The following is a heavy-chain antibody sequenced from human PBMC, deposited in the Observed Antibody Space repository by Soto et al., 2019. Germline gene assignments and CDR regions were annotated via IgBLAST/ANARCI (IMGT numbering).Heavy chain of an antibody. CDR3: AKDMRGGSSSSRYYYGLDV. Sequence: GGSLRLSCAASGFTFDDYAMHWVRQAPGKGLEWVSGISWNSGTIVYADSVKGRFTISRDNAKNSLYLQMNSLRGEDTALYYCAKDMRGGSSSSRYYYGLDVWGQGTTVPVS. CDR2: ISWNSGTI. D-gene: IGHD6-13*01. V-gene: IGHV3-9*01. CDR1: GFTFDDYA. J-gene: IGHJ6*02.